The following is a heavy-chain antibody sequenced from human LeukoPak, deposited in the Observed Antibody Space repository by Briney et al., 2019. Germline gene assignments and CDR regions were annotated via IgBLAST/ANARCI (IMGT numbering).Heavy chain of an antibody. CDR3: ARGDALLDY. Sequence: SETLSLTCAVCGGSFSGYYWSWIRQPPGKGLEWIGEINHSGSTNYNPSLKSRVTISVDTSKNQFSLRLSSVTAADTAVYYCARGDALLDYWGQGTLVIVSS. CDR1: GGSFSGYY. V-gene: IGHV4-34*01. J-gene: IGHJ4*02. CDR2: INHSGST.